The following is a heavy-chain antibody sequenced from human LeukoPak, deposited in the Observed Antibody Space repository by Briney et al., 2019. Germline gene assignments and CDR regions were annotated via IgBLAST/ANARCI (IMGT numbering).Heavy chain of an antibody. V-gene: IGHV3-64*01. CDR2: ISSNGGSA. CDR3: ATYRQVLLPFES. D-gene: IGHD2-8*02. CDR1: GFTFSSYA. J-gene: IGHJ4*02. Sequence: GGSLRLSCAASGFTFSSYATHWVRQAPGKGLEYVSAISSNGGSAYYANSVKGRFTISRDNSKNTLYLQMGSLRAEDMAVYYCATYRQVLLPFESWGQGTLVTVSS.